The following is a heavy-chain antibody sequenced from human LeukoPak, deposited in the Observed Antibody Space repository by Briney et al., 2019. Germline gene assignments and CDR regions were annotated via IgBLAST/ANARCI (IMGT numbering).Heavy chain of an antibody. CDR3: ARGLRWLQPQRYFDY. V-gene: IGHV3-30-3*01. CDR2: ISYDGSNK. CDR1: GFTFSSYA. D-gene: IGHD5-24*01. J-gene: IGHJ4*02. Sequence: GGSLRLSCAASGFTFSSYAMHWVRQAPGKGLEWVAVISYDGSNKYYADSVKGRFTISRDNSKNTLYLQMNSLRAGDTAVYYCARGLRWLQPQRYFDYWGQGTLVTVSS.